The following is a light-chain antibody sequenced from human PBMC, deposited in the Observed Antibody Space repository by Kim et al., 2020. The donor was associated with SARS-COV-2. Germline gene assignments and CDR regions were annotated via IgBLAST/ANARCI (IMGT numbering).Light chain of an antibody. J-gene: IGLJ2*01. CDR2: GKN. V-gene: IGLV3-19*01. Sequence: SSELTQDPAVSVALGQTVRITCQGDSLRSYYASWYQQKPGQDPVLVIYGKNNRPSGIPDRFSGSSSGNTASLTITGAQAEDEADYYCNSRDSSGTCFGGGTQLTVL. CDR1: SLRSYY. CDR3: NSRDSSGTC.